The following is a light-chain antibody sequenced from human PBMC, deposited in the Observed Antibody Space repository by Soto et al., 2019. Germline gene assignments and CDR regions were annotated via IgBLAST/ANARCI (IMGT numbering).Light chain of an antibody. CDR2: DAS. Sequence: IQMTQSPSTLSASVGDRVTITYRASQSISSWLAWYQQKPGKAPKIMIYDASSLESGVPSRFSGSGSGTDFTLAISSLQPEDSATYYCLQDINYPWTFGQGTKVDIK. J-gene: IGKJ1*01. CDR3: LQDINYPWT. V-gene: IGKV1-5*01. CDR1: QSISSW.